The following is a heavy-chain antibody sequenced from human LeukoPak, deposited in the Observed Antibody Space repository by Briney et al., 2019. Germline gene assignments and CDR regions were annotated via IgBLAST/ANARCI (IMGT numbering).Heavy chain of an antibody. V-gene: IGHV4-4*07. D-gene: IGHD1-1*01. J-gene: IGHJ4*02. CDR1: GGSISSYY. Sequence: SETLSLTCTVSGGSISSYYWSWIRQPAGKGLEWIGRIYTSGSTYYNPSLKSRVTISVDTSKNQFSLKLSSVTAADTAVYYCARLERRPSFFDYWGQGTLVTVSS. CDR2: IYTSGST. CDR3: ARLERRPSFFDY.